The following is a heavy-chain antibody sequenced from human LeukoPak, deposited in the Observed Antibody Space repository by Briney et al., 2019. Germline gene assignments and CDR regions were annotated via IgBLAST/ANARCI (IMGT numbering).Heavy chain of an antibody. V-gene: IGHV1-8*01. CDR1: GYTFTSYD. J-gene: IGHJ4*02. CDR2: MNPNSGNT. D-gene: IGHD3-10*01. CDR3: AIPFGELDPYFDY. Sequence: GASVKVSCKASGYTFTSYDINWVRQATGQGLEWMGWMNPNSGNTGYAQKFQGRVTMTRNTSISTAYMELSSLRSEDTAVYYCAIPFGELDPYFDYWGQGTLVTVSS.